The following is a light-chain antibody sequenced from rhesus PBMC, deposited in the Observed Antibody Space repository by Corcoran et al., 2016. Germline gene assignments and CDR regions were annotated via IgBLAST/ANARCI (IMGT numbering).Light chain of an antibody. CDR2: EVN. CDR3: GSYSGDNTFV. CDR1: SSDIGGYNY. J-gene: IGLJ1*01. Sequence: QAALTQPRSVSGSPGQSVTISCTGTSSDIGGYNYVSWYQQHPGTPPKLLIYEVNHWPSGVSDHFSGSKSDNTASLTISGLQAEDGADYYCGSYSGDNTFVFGTGTRLTVL. V-gene: IGLV2-32*02.